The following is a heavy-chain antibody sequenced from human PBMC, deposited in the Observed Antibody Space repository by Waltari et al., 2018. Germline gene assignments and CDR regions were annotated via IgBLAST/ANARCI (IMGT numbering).Heavy chain of an antibody. D-gene: IGHD2-2*01. CDR2: IKEDGSEK. V-gene: IGHV3-7*01. Sequence: EVQLVESGGGLVHPAGSLRLSCAASGLMLSSYCMGWVSQATGKGREWVANIKEDGSEKKYVDSVKGRFTISRDNAKNSLYLQMNSLRVDDTAVYYCTKSPAPWGQGTLVTVSS. CDR3: TKSPAP. J-gene: IGHJ5*02. CDR1: GLMLSSYC.